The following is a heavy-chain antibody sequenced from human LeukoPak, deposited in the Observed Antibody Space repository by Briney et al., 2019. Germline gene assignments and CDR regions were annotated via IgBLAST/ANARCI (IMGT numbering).Heavy chain of an antibody. CDR3: ARGSYYCDSSGYPFDY. J-gene: IGHJ4*02. V-gene: IGHV3-20*04. D-gene: IGHD3-22*01. CDR2: INWNGGST. Sequence: GGSLRLSCAASGFTFDDYGMSWVRQAPGKGLEWVSGINWNGGSTGYADSVKGRFTISRDNAKNSLYLQMNSLRAEDTALYYCARGSYYCDSSGYPFDYWGQGTLVTVSS. CDR1: GFTFDDYG.